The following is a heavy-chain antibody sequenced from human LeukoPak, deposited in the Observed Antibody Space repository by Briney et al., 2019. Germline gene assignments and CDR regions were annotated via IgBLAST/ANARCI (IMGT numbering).Heavy chain of an antibody. J-gene: IGHJ4*02. Sequence: SETLSPTCTVSGGSISSSSYYWGWIRQPPGKGLEWIGSIYYSGSTYYNLSLKSRVTISVDTSKNQFSLKLSSVTAADTAVYYCARQSGSYYPHYFDYWGQGTLVTVSS. CDR3: ARQSGSYYPHYFDY. CDR2: IYYSGST. V-gene: IGHV4-39*01. CDR1: GGSISSSSYY. D-gene: IGHD1-26*01.